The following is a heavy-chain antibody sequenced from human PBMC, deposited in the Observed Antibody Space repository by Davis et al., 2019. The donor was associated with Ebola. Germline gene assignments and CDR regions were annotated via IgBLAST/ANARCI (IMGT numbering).Heavy chain of an antibody. CDR2: IIPIFGTA. CDR3: ARGGRVVRGVTIYYFDY. Sequence: SVKVSCKASGGTFSSYAISWVRQAPGQGLEWMGGIIPIFGTANYAQKFQGRVTITADESTSTAYMKLRSLRSDDTAVYYCARGGRVVRGVTIYYFDYWGQGTLVTVSS. D-gene: IGHD3-10*01. CDR1: GGTFSSYA. V-gene: IGHV1-69*13. J-gene: IGHJ4*02.